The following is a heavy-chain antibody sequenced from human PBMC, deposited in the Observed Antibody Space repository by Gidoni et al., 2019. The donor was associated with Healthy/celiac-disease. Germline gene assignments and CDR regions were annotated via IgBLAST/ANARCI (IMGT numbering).Heavy chain of an antibody. CDR1: GGSFSGSY. V-gene: IGHV4-34*01. D-gene: IGHD3-3*01. Sequence: QVQLQQWGAGLLKPSETLSLTCAVYGGSFSGSYWSWIRQPPGKGLEWIGEINHSGSTNYNPSLKSRVTISVDTSKNQFSLKLSSVTAADTAVYYCARGRGYDFWSGYYTEFDYWGQGTLVTVSS. CDR2: INHSGST. CDR3: ARGRGYDFWSGYYTEFDY. J-gene: IGHJ4*02.